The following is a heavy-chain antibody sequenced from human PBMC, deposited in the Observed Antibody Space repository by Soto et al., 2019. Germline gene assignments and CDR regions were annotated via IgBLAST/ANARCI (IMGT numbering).Heavy chain of an antibody. Sequence: EGQLVESGGGLVQPGGSLRLSCVASGFTLSSYWMHWVRQAPGMGLVWVSRISPDGSTTFHADSVKGRFTISRDSANNTLYLQMNSLRDEDTAIFYCARAPRGYFGMDVWGQGTTVTVSS. CDR3: ARAPRGYFGMDV. CDR2: ISPDGSTT. J-gene: IGHJ6*02. V-gene: IGHV3-74*01. CDR1: GFTLSSYW.